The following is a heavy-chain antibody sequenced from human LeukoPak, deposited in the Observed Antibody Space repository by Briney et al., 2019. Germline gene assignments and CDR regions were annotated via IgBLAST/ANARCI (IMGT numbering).Heavy chain of an antibody. CDR1: GGSISSSSYY. Sequence: SETLSLTCTVSGGSISSSSYYWGWIRQPPGKGLEWIGGIYYSGSTYYNPSLKSRVTISVDTSKNQFSLKLSSVTAADTAVYYCARDVDYYYYGMDVWGQGTTVTVSS. V-gene: IGHV4-39*07. CDR2: IYYSGST. J-gene: IGHJ6*02. CDR3: ARDVDYYYYGMDV.